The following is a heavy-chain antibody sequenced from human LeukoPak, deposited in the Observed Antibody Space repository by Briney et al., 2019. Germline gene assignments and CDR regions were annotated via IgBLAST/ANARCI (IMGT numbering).Heavy chain of an antibody. D-gene: IGHD6-6*01. CDR3: ARGTWSSSIDY. CDR1: GGSISSGDYY. CDR2: IYYSGST. V-gene: IGHV4-30-4*01. J-gene: IGHJ4*02. Sequence: SETLSLTCTVSGGSISSGDYYWSWIRQPPGKGLEWIGYIYYSGSTYYNPSLKSRLTISGDTSKNQFSLRPSSVTAADTAVYYCARGTWSSSIDYWGQGTLVTVSS.